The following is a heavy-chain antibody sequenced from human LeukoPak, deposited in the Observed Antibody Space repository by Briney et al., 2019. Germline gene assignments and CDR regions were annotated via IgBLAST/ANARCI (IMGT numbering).Heavy chain of an antibody. D-gene: IGHD4-4*01. Sequence: PSETLSLTCTVSGGSISSGGYYWSWIRQHPGKGLEWIASIHHGGSTFHSPSLKSRLTISIDASENSFSLSLRSVTAADTAVYYCARQVGGWHSNLGYFDYWGQGTLVAVSS. CDR3: ARQVGGWHSNLGYFDY. V-gene: IGHV4-39*01. J-gene: IGHJ4*02. CDR1: GGSISSGGYY. CDR2: IHHGGST.